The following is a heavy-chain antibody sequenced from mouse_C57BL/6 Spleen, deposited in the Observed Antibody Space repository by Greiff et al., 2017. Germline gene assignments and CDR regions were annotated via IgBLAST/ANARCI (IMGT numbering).Heavy chain of an antibody. CDR3: ARLTPYYNNYDYAMDY. J-gene: IGHJ4*01. CDR2: INPSNGGT. Sequence: QVQLQQPGTELVKPGASVKLSCKASGYTFTSYWMNWVKQRPGQGLEWIGNINPSNGGTNYNEKLKSKATLTVDKSSSTAYMQLSSLTSEDSAVYYCARLTPYYNNYDYAMDYWGQGTSVTGSA. V-gene: IGHV1-53*01. CDR1: GYTFTSYW. D-gene: IGHD2-5*01.